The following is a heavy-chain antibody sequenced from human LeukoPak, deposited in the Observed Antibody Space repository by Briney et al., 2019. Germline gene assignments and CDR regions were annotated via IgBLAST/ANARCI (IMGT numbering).Heavy chain of an antibody. Sequence: SETLSLTCTVSGGSISSSSYYWGWIRQPPGKGLEWIGSIYYSGSTYYNPSLKSRVTISVDTSKNQFSLKLSSVTAADTAVYYCAGGKYYGSGSYREMFLQFDYWGQGTLVTVSS. CDR2: IYYSGST. CDR3: AGGKYYGSGSYREMFLQFDY. CDR1: GGSISSSSYY. V-gene: IGHV4-39*07. D-gene: IGHD3-10*01. J-gene: IGHJ4*02.